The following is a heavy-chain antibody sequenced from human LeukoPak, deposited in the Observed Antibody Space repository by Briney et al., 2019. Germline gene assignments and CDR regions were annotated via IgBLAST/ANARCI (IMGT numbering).Heavy chain of an antibody. J-gene: IGHJ6*02. CDR2: ISYDGSNK. D-gene: IGHD6-13*01. V-gene: IGHV3-30*18. Sequence: GRSLRLSCAASGFTFSSYGMPWVRQAPGKGLEGVAVISYDGSNKYYADSVKGRFTISRDNSKNTLYLQMHSLTAEDTAVYYCPKSQYSSSWYPPNLYYYGMDVWGQGTTVTVSS. CDR1: GFTFSSYG. CDR3: PKSQYSSSWYPPNLYYYGMDV.